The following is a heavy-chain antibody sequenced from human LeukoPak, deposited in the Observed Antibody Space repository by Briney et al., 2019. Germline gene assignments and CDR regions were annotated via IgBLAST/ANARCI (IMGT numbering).Heavy chain of an antibody. CDR2: IRYDGSNK. Sequence: GGSLRLSCAASGFTFSCYGMHWVRQAPGKGLEWVAFIRYDGSNKYYADSVKGRFTISRDNSKNTLYLQMNSLRAEDTAVYYCAKDRIQLWLVDYWGQGTLVTVSS. D-gene: IGHD5-18*01. V-gene: IGHV3-30*02. CDR3: AKDRIQLWLVDY. CDR1: GFTFSCYG. J-gene: IGHJ4*02.